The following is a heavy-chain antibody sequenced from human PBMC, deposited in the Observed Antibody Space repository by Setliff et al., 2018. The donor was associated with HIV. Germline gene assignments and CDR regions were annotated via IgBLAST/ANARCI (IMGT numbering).Heavy chain of an antibody. D-gene: IGHD5-12*01. J-gene: IGHJ4*02. CDR3: ARDPPGSGFHLDY. Sequence: PGGSLRLSCAASGFTFGSYAMHWVRQAPGRGLEWVAAISYDGSDKFYADSVKGRFTISRDNSKNTLYLQMNSLGAEDTAVYYCARDPPGSGFHLDYWGQGTPVTVSS. CDR2: ISYDGSDK. CDR1: GFTFGSYA. V-gene: IGHV3-30*04.